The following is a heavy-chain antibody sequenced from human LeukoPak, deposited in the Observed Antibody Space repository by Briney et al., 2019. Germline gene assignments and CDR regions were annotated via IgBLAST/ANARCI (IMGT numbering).Heavy chain of an antibody. CDR2: ISGSGGST. CDR3: AKDTLLRFLEWLSIVDAFDI. CDR1: GFTFSSYA. V-gene: IGHV3-23*01. D-gene: IGHD3-3*01. Sequence: GGSLRLSCAASGFTFSSYAMSWVRQAPGKGLEWVSAISGSGGSTYYADSVKGRFTISRDNSKNTLYLQMNSLRAEDTAVYYCAKDTLLRFLEWLSIVDAFDIWGQGTMVTVSS. J-gene: IGHJ3*02.